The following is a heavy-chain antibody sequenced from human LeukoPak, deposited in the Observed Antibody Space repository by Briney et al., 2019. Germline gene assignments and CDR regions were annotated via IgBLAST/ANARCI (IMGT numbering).Heavy chain of an antibody. CDR3: AREEVVDTAMGTYYYYGMDV. CDR1: GFAFSSYG. CDR2: ISYDGSNK. D-gene: IGHD5-18*01. J-gene: IGHJ6*02. Sequence: GRSLRLSCAASGFAFSSYGMHWVRQAPGKGLEWVAVISYDGSNKYYADSVKGRFTISRDNSKNTLYLQMNSLRAEDTAVYYCAREEVVDTAMGTYYYYGMDVWGQGTTVTVSS. V-gene: IGHV3-30*03.